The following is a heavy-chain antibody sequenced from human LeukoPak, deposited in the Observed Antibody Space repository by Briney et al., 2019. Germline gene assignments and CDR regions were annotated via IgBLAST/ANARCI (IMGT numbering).Heavy chain of an antibody. V-gene: IGHV4-34*01. CDR1: GGSFSGYY. D-gene: IGHD6-19*01. J-gene: IGHJ5*02. CDR3: ARGISSGWYPRFLVWFDP. Sequence: PSETLSLTCAVYGGSFSGYYWSWIRQPPGKGLEWIGEINHSGSTNYNPSLKSRVTISVDTSKNQFSLKLSSVTAADTAVYYCARGISSGWYPRFLVWFDPWGQGTLVTVSS. CDR2: INHSGST.